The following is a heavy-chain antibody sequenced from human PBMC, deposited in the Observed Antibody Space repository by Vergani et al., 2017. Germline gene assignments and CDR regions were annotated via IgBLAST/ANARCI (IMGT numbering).Heavy chain of an antibody. CDR2: IYYSGST. Sequence: QVQLQESGPGLVKPSETLSLTCTVSGGSISSYYWSWIRQPPGKGLEWIGYIYYSGSTNYNPSLKSRVTISVDTSKNQFSLKLSSVTAADTAVYYCAIGFTDYYGSGSYPFYFDYWGQGTLVTVSS. CDR1: GGSISSYY. V-gene: IGHV4-59*01. D-gene: IGHD3-10*01. CDR3: AIGFTDYYGSGSYPFYFDY. J-gene: IGHJ4*02.